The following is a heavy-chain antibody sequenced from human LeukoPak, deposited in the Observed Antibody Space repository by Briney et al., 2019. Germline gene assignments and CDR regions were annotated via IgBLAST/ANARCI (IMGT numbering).Heavy chain of an antibody. V-gene: IGHV3-15*01. J-gene: IGHJ4*02. CDR3: YTVLVWGGYDAKETDK. CDR2: IKSKSDGGAT. CDR1: GFTFSYAW. D-gene: IGHD5-12*01. Sequence: GGSLRLSCVASGFTFSYAWMNWVRQAPWKGLELVGRIKSKSDGGATDYTAPVKGRFTISRDDSENTLYLHMNSLGTEDTGVYYCYTVLVWGGYDAKETDKWGQGTLVTVSS.